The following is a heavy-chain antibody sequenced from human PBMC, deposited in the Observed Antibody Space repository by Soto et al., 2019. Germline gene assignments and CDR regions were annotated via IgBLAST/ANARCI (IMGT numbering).Heavy chain of an antibody. J-gene: IGHJ5*02. CDR2: ISAYNGNT. CDR3: ARDSPPNYL. V-gene: IGHV1-18*01. Sequence: QVQLVQSGAEVKKPGASVKVSCKASGYTFTSYAISWVRQAPGQGLEWMGWISAYNGNTNYAQKLQGRVTMTTDTSTNTSYMEMRSLRSDERAVYYSARDSPPNYLWGQGTLVTVPS. D-gene: IGHD7-27*01. CDR1: GYTFTSYA.